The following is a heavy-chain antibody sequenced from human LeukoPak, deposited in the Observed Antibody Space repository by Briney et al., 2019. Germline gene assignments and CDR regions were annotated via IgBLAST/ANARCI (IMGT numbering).Heavy chain of an antibody. V-gene: IGHV1-2*02. D-gene: IGHD1-26*01. J-gene: IGHJ4*02. CDR2: INPNSGDT. CDR3: ARGTEYGYFGSYYANSPY. Sequence: ASVKVSCKASGYTFTGYYMNWVRQAPGQGLEWMGWINPNSGDTNYAQKFQGRVTMARDTSISTAYMELSRLKSDDTAVYYCARGTEYGYFGSYYANSPYWGQGTLVTVSS. CDR1: GYTFTGYY.